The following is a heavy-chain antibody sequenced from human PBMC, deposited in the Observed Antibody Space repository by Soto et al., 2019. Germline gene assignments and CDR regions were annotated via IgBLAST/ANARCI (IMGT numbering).Heavy chain of an antibody. CDR3: ASAPGYSYGGYYYYYGMDV. Sequence: QVQLVQSGAEVKKPGASVKVSCKASGYTFTSYYMHWVRQAPGQGLEWMGIINPSGGSTSYAQKVQGRVTMTRDTSTSTVYMELSSLRSEDTAVYYCASAPGYSYGGYYYYYGMDVWGQGTTVTVSS. V-gene: IGHV1-46*01. CDR2: INPSGGST. D-gene: IGHD5-18*01. J-gene: IGHJ6*02. CDR1: GYTFTSYY.